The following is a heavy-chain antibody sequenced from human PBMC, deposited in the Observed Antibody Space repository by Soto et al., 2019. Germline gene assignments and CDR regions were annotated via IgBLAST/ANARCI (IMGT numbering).Heavy chain of an antibody. D-gene: IGHD3-22*01. V-gene: IGHV1-18*01. CDR2: ISVYNGNT. Sequence: ASVKVSCKASGYTFTSYGISWVRQAPGQGLEWMGWISVYNGNTNYAQKLQGRVTMTTDTSTSTAYMELRSLRSDDTAVYYCARGAYYDSSGYLDYWXQGXPVXVSS. CDR1: GYTFTSYG. J-gene: IGHJ4*02. CDR3: ARGAYYDSSGYLDY.